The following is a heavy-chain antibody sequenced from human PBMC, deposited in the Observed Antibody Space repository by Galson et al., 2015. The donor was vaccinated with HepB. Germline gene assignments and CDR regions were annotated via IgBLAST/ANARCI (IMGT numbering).Heavy chain of an antibody. CDR3: AKESSPSPDIVVVPAARFDY. V-gene: IGHV3-33*06. Sequence: SLRLSCAASGFTFSSYGMHWVRQAPGKGLEWVAVIWYDGSNKYYADSVKGRFTISRDNSKNTLYLQMSSLRAEDTAVYYCAKESSPSPDIVVVPAARFDYWGQGTLVTVSS. D-gene: IGHD2-2*01. CDR2: IWYDGSNK. J-gene: IGHJ4*02. CDR1: GFTFSSYG.